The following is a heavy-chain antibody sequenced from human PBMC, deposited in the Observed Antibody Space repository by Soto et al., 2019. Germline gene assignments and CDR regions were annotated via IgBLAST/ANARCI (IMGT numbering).Heavy chain of an antibody. Sequence: QVHLKESGPGLVKPADTLSLKCTVSGGSITPYYWSWIRQTPGGGLEWIGYVSYNGNTNYNPSLKSRVSISADTSKNEFSLKLTSLTAADAAIYFCARQQYTVVTAFDVWGQGTMVAVSS. CDR3: ARQQYTVVTAFDV. CDR1: GGSITPYY. V-gene: IGHV4-59*07. J-gene: IGHJ3*01. D-gene: IGHD2-15*01. CDR2: VSYNGNT.